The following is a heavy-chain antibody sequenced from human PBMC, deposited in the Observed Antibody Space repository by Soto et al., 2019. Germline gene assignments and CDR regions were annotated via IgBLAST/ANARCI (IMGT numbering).Heavy chain of an antibody. J-gene: IGHJ4*02. CDR1: GFTFSSYS. D-gene: IGHD2-15*01. CDR2: ISSSSSYI. CDR3: ARTSYCSGGSCYSIVGY. V-gene: IGHV3-21*01. Sequence: GGSLRLSCAASGFTFSSYSMNWVRQAPGKGLEWVSSISSSSSYIYYADSVKGRFTISRDNAKNSLYLQMNSLRAEDTAVYYCARTSYCSGGSCYSIVGYWGQGTLVTVSS.